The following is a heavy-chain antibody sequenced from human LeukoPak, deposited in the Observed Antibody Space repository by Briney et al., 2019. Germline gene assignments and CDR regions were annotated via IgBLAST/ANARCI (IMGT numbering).Heavy chain of an antibody. Sequence: KPSETLSLTCTVSGGSISSYYWSWIRQPPGKGLEWIGYIYFSGTTNINPFLKSRVTISVDMSKNQFSLKLSSVTAADTAVYYCAREDPQTTVPEGLDVWGQGTTVTVSS. V-gene: IGHV4-59*01. D-gene: IGHD4-17*01. J-gene: IGHJ6*02. CDR3: AREDPQTTVPEGLDV. CDR1: GGSISSYY. CDR2: IYFSGTT.